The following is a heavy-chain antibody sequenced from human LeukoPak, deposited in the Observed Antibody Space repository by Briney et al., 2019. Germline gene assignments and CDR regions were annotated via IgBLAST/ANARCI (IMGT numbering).Heavy chain of an antibody. CDR3: ARGAWGYDILCGNYAILDY. CDR2: INPSGGST. Sequence: ASVTVSCKSSGYTFTSYYMHWVRQPPGQGLERMGIINPSGGSTSYAQKVQERFNMCRDTSTSTLYMELNSLRSEDTAVYQCARGAWGYDILCGNYAILDYWGQGTLVTVSS. V-gene: IGHV1-46*03. D-gene: IGHD3-9*01. J-gene: IGHJ4*02. CDR1: GYTFTSYY.